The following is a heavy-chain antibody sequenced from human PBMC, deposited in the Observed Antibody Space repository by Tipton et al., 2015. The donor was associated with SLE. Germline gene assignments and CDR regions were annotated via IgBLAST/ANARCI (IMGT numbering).Heavy chain of an antibody. V-gene: IGHV4-59*12. CDR2: IYYSGTT. CDR3: ARGRLLEWLSTYYYYYGMDV. D-gene: IGHD3-3*01. J-gene: IGHJ6*02. CDR1: GGSISNYY. Sequence: GLVKPSETLSLTCTVSGGSISNYYWSWIRQPPGKGLEWIGYIYYSGTTIYNPSLKSRVTISVDTSKNQFSLKLNSVTAADTAVYYCARGRLLEWLSTYYYYYGMDVWGHGTTVTVSS.